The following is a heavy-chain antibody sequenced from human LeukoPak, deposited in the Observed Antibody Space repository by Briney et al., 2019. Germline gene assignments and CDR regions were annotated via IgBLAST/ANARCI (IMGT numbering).Heavy chain of an antibody. CDR2: LYSGGAT. CDR1: GFTVKDNF. Sequence: GGSLRLSCAASGFTVKDNFMSWVRQAPGQGLEWVSVLYSGGATYYADSVKGRFTISRDNSKNIVFLQMNDLRTEDTAFYYCTRDSANYHFAYWGQGALVTVSS. D-gene: IGHD4/OR15-4a*01. V-gene: IGHV3-66*01. J-gene: IGHJ4*02. CDR3: TRDSANYHFAY.